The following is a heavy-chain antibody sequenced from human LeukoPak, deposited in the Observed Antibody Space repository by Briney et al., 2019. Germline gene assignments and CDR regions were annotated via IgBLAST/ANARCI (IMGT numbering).Heavy chain of an antibody. D-gene: IGHD3-10*02. Sequence: RPSETLSLTCTVSGGSISSSSYYWGWIRQPPGKGLEWIGYIYYSGSTNYNPSLKSRVTISVDTSKNQFSLKLSSVTAADTAVYYCARGVAGGTFYVRWGQGTLVTVSS. CDR2: IYYSGST. CDR3: ARGVAGGTFYVR. J-gene: IGHJ4*02. CDR1: GGSISSSSYY. V-gene: IGHV4-61*05.